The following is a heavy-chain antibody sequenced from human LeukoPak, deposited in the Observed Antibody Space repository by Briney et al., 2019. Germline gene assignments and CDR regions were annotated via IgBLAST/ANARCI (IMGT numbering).Heavy chain of an antibody. CDR1: GFTFSTYR. J-gene: IGHJ4*02. CDR3: AKLPDSSGFDY. Sequence: GGSLRLSCAASGFTFSTYRMSWVRQAPGKGLEWVSAISGSGGSTYYADSVKGRFTISRDNSKNTLYLQMNSLRAEDTAVYYCAKLPDSSGFDYWGQGTLVTVSS. V-gene: IGHV3-23*01. D-gene: IGHD3-22*01. CDR2: ISGSGGST.